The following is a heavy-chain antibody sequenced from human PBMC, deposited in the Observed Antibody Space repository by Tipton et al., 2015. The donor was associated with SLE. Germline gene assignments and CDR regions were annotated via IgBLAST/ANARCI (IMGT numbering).Heavy chain of an antibody. Sequence: TLSLTCTVSGGSISSYYWSWIRQPAGGGLEWIGRIYTNENTNYNPSLKSRVTMSVDTSKNHFSLKLISVTAADTAVYYCATNGDYGSGSYVYWGQGTLVSVSS. CDR1: GGSISSYY. V-gene: IGHV4-4*07. CDR2: IYTNENT. J-gene: IGHJ4*02. D-gene: IGHD3-10*01. CDR3: ATNGDYGSGSYVY.